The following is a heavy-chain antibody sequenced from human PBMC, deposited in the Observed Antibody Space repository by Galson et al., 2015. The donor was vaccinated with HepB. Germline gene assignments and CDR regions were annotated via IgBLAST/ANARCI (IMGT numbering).Heavy chain of an antibody. CDR2: IIPIFGTA. V-gene: IGHV1-69*13. D-gene: IGHD1-1*01. CDR1: GGTFSSYA. J-gene: IGHJ3*02. CDR3: ARGQPYNRGAFDI. Sequence: SVKVSCKASGGTFSSYAISWVRQAPGQGLEWMGGIIPIFGTANYAQKFQGRVTITAGESTSTAYMELSSLRSEDTAVYYCARGQPYNRGAFDIWGQGTMVTVSS.